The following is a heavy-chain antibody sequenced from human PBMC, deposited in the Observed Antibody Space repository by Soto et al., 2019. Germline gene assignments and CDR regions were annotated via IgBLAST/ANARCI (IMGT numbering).Heavy chain of an antibody. CDR3: ARGAWNYDYYYGMDV. Sequence: SETLSLTCTVSGGSISSYYWSWIRQPAGKGLEWIGRIYTSGSTNYNPSLKSRVTMSVDTSKNQFSLKLSSATAADTAVYYCARGAWNYDYYYGMDVWGQGTTVTVSS. CDR1: GGSISSYY. J-gene: IGHJ6*02. CDR2: IYTSGST. D-gene: IGHD1-1*01. V-gene: IGHV4-4*07.